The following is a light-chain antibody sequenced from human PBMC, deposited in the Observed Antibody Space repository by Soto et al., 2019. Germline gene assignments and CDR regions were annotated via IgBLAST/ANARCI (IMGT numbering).Light chain of an antibody. Sequence: EIVMTQSPATLSASLGERATLSCRASQSVSSSLPWYQQKTGQAPRLLIYSASTLAPGIPARFSGSGSGTELSLTVRILQSEDFAVYYCQQYNKWPFTLRPGTKLDI. CDR2: SAS. J-gene: IGKJ3*01. V-gene: IGKV3-15*01. CDR1: QSVSSS. CDR3: QQYNKWPFT.